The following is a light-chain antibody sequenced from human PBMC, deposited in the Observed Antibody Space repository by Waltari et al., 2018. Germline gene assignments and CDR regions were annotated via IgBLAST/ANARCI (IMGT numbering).Light chain of an antibody. CDR2: GNS. Sequence: QSVLTPPPSVSGAPGQRVTISCTGISSNIGAGYAVHWYQQLPGTAPKLLIYGNSNRPSGVPDRFSGSKSGTSASLAITGLQAEDEADYYCQSYDSSLSGSYVFGTGTKVTVL. CDR1: SSNIGAGYA. V-gene: IGLV1-40*01. J-gene: IGLJ1*01. CDR3: QSYDSSLSGSYV.